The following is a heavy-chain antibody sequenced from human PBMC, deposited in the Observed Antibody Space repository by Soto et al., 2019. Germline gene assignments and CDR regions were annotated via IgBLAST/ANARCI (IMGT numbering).Heavy chain of an antibody. Sequence: GGSLRLSCAASGFTFSSYGMHWVRQAPGKGLEWVAVISYDGSNKYYADSVKGRFTISRDNSKNTLYLQMNSLRAEDTAVYYCAKESQYSSGAFDYWGQGTLVTVSS. CDR3: AKESQYSSGAFDY. CDR2: ISYDGSNK. V-gene: IGHV3-30*18. J-gene: IGHJ4*02. CDR1: GFTFSSYG. D-gene: IGHD6-25*01.